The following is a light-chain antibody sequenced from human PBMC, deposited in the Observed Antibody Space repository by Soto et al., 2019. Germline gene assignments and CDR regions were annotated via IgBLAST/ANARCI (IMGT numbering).Light chain of an antibody. V-gene: IGKV1D-16*01. CDR2: TAS. CDR1: QGISTF. Sequence: DIQLTQSPSSLSASVGDRVTISCRASQGISTFLAWYQQKPGKAPKSLIKTASTLQSGVPSRFSGSGSETDFILTISSMPPEDFATYYCQPYSSYPRTFGQGTRLDLK. J-gene: IGKJ5*01. CDR3: QPYSSYPRT.